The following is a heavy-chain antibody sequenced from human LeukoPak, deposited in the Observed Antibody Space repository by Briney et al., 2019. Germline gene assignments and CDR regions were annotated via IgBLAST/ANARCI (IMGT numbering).Heavy chain of an antibody. V-gene: IGHV3-30-3*01. J-gene: IGHJ5*02. Sequence: PGGSLRLSCAASEFTFSSYAMHWVRQAPGKGLEWVAVISYDGSNKCYADSVKGRFTISRDNSKNTLYLQMNSLRAEDTAVYYCARHSSSWYSNWFDPWGQGTLVTVSS. CDR1: EFTFSSYA. D-gene: IGHD6-13*01. CDR3: ARHSSSWYSNWFDP. CDR2: ISYDGSNK.